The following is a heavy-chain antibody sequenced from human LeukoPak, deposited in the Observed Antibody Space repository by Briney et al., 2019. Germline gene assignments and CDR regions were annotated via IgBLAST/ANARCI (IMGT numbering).Heavy chain of an antibody. Sequence: GGSLRLSCAASGFTLSTHTMSWVRQAPGKGLEWVSINSGSDGTTYYADSVKGRFTISRDNSKNTLYLQMNSLRAEDRAVYFCVKALQGRVWASYSHAFHIWGQGTMVTVSS. V-gene: IGHV3-23*01. CDR3: VKALQGRVWASYSHAFHI. CDR2: NSGSDGTT. J-gene: IGHJ3*02. CDR1: GFTLSTHT. D-gene: IGHD3-16*01.